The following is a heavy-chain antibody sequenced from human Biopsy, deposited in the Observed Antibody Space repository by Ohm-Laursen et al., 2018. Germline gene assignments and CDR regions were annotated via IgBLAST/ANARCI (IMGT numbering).Heavy chain of an antibody. D-gene: IGHD5-24*01. V-gene: IGHV1-46*01. Sequence: GASVKVSCKISGNTFATYHIHWVRQAPGQGLEWMGVISPSGATTSFSQKFQGRIIMTRDTSTGTVYMDLNSLGSEDTAVYYCARAGVGSDGTDSYYYGMDVWGPGTTVTVSS. CDR3: ARAGVGSDGTDSYYYGMDV. CDR1: GNTFATYH. J-gene: IGHJ6*02. CDR2: ISPSGATT.